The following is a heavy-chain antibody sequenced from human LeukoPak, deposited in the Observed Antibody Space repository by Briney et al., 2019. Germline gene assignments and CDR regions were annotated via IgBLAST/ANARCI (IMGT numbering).Heavy chain of an antibody. CDR1: GDSISSYY. CDR3: ARDKGTYYDYVWGSYRSVVYYFDY. V-gene: IGHV4-4*07. Sequence: SETLSLTCTVSGDSISSYYWSWIRQPAGKGLEWIGRIYTSGSTNYNPSLKSRVTMSVDTSKNQFSLKLNSVTAADTAVYYCARDKGTYYDYVWGSYRSVVYYFDYWGQGTLVTVSS. CDR2: IYTSGST. J-gene: IGHJ4*02. D-gene: IGHD3-16*02.